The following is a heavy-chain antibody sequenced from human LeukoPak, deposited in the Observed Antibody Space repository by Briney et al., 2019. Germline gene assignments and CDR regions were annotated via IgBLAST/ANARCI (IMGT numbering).Heavy chain of an antibody. CDR3: SRGPRRVDY. CDR1: GFTFSDYY. Sequence: GGSLRVSGAGSGFTFSDYYMTWMRQTPGKGLEWVSYISGSGHDISYADSVKGRFTIYRDNAKALLYLQMNSLRVEDTAVYYCSRGPRRVDYWGQGTLVTVSS. J-gene: IGHJ4*02. CDR2: ISGSGHDI. V-gene: IGHV3-11*01.